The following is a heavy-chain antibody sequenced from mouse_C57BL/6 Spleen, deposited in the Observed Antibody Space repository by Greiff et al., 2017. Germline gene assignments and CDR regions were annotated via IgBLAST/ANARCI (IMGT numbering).Heavy chain of an antibody. J-gene: IGHJ4*01. Sequence: VQLQQSGPELVKPGASVKISCKASGYAFSSSWMNWVKQRPGKGLEWIGRIYPGDGDTNYNGKFKGKATLTADKSSRTAYMQLSSLTSEDSAVYFCARDYYGSSLYAMDYWGQGTSVTVSS. D-gene: IGHD1-1*01. V-gene: IGHV1-82*01. CDR2: IYPGDGDT. CDR1: GYAFSSSW. CDR3: ARDYYGSSLYAMDY.